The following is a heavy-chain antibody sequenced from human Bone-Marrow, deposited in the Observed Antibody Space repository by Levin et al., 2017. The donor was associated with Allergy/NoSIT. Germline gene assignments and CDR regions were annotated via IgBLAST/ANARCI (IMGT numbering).Heavy chain of an antibody. CDR1: GFTLSSHS. D-gene: IGHD6-6*01. CDR3: ARRAYSSSADAFDI. Sequence: GESLKISCVVSGFTLSSHSMNWVRQAPGKGLEWVSSISTSSSYIYYVDSMKGRFTISRDNAKNSLYLQMNSLRAEDTAVYYCARRAYSSSADAFDIWGQGTMVTVSS. J-gene: IGHJ3*02. CDR2: ISTSSSYI. V-gene: IGHV3-21*01.